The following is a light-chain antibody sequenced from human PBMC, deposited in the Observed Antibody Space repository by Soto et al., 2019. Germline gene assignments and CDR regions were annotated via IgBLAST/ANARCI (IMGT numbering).Light chain of an antibody. CDR1: QRIRSTH. Sequence: VLTQSPGTLSLSPGERATLSCRASQRIRSTHLAWYQQKPGQSPRLLIYLSSSRATGIPDRFSGSGSGTDFTLSISRLEPEDFAVYYCQQYDSSPYTFGQGTKLEIK. J-gene: IGKJ2*01. V-gene: IGKV3-20*01. CDR3: QQYDSSPYT. CDR2: LSS.